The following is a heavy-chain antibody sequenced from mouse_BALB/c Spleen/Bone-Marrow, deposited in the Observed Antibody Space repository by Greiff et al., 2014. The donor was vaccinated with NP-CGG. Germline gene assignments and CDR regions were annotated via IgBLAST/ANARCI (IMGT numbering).Heavy chain of an antibody. V-gene: IGHV2-9*02. J-gene: IGHJ4*01. Sequence: QVQLQQSGPGLVAPSQSLSITCTVSGFSLTNYGVHRVRQPPGKGLEWLGVIWADGSTNYNSALMSRLSNSKDNSKSQVFFKMNSLQTDDTAMYYCARITTATGAMDYWGQGTSVTVSS. CDR2: IWADGST. CDR1: GFSLTNYG. D-gene: IGHD1-2*01. CDR3: ARITTATGAMDY.